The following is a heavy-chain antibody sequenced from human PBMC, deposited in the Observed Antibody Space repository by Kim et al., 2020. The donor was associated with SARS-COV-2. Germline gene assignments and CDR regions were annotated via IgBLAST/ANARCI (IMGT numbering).Heavy chain of an antibody. J-gene: IGHJ4*02. CDR3: AREGDYYDSSGYSGYYFDY. Sequence: GRFTISRANAKNSLYLQMNSLRAADTAVYYCAREGDYYDSSGYSGYYFDYWGQGTLVTVSS. V-gene: IGHV3-11*06. D-gene: IGHD3-22*01.